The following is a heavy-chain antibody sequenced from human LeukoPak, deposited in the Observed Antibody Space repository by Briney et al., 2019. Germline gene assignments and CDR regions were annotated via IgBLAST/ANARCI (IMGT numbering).Heavy chain of an antibody. CDR1: GFTFDDYG. D-gene: IGHD3-3*01. J-gene: IGHJ3*02. CDR3: ARDWVTIFGVAPGAFDI. Sequence: GGSLRLSCAASGFTFDDYGMNWVRQAPGKGLEWVSSISSSSSYIYYADSVKGRFTISRDNAKNSLYLQMNSLRAEDTAVYYCARDWVTIFGVAPGAFDIWGQGTMVTVSS. CDR2: ISSSSSYI. V-gene: IGHV3-21*01.